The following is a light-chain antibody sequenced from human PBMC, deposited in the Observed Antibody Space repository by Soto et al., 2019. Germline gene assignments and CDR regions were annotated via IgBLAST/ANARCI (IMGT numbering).Light chain of an antibody. J-gene: IGLJ1*01. Sequence: QSVLTQPASVSGSPGQSITISCTGTSSDVGGYNYVSWYQQHPGKGPKLMIYEVSNRPSGVSNRFSGSKSGNTATLTISGLQAEDEADYYCSSYKSTTTRAFGTGTKVTVL. CDR2: EVS. CDR3: SSYKSTTTRA. CDR1: SSDVGGYNY. V-gene: IGLV2-14*03.